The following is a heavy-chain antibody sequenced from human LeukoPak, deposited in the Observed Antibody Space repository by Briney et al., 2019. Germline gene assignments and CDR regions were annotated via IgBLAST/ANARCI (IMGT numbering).Heavy chain of an antibody. CDR3: ARAPWSAASLDY. D-gene: IGHD6-13*01. CDR2: ISGEGFNT. CDR1: GFTFDDYA. J-gene: IGHJ4*02. V-gene: IGHV3-43*02. Sequence: GGSLRLSCAASGFTFDDYAMHWVRQAPGKGLEWVSLISGEGFNTYYADSVKGRFTISRDNSKDSLYLQMTSLTTEDTALYYCARAPWSAASLDYWGQGTLATVSS.